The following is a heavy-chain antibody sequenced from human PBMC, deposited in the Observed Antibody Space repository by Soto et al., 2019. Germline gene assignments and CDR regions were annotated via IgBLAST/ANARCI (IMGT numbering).Heavy chain of an antibody. CDR2: ISSSSSYI. Sequence: LRLSCAASGFTFSSYSMNWVRQAPGKGLEWVSSISSSSSYIYYADSVKGRFTISRDNAKNSLYLQMNSLRAEDTAVYYCARDPTALTGEDYYYYGMDVWGQGTTVTVSS. V-gene: IGHV3-21*01. CDR1: GFTFSSYS. CDR3: ARDPTALTGEDYYYYGMDV. D-gene: IGHD7-27*01. J-gene: IGHJ6*02.